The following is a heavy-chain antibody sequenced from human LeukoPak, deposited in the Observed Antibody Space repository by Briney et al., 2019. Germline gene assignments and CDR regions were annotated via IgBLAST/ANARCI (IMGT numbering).Heavy chain of an antibody. V-gene: IGHV4-59*01. CDR1: GGSISSYY. CDR2: IYYSGST. Sequence: SEALSLTCTVSGGSISSYYWSWIRQPPGKGLEWIGYIYYSGSTNYNPSLKSRVTISVDTSKNQFSLKLSSVTAADTAVYYCARFHSSGWPYFDYWGQGTLVTVSS. J-gene: IGHJ4*02. CDR3: ARFHSSGWPYFDY. D-gene: IGHD6-19*01.